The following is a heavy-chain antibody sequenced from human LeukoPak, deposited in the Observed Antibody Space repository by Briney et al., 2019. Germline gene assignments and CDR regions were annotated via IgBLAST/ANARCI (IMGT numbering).Heavy chain of an antibody. CDR2: ISYDGSNK. CDR1: GFTFSSYG. J-gene: IGHJ4*02. Sequence: PGGSLRLSCAASGFTFSSYGMHWVRQAPGKGLEWVAVISYDGSNKYYADSVKGRFTISRDNSKNTLYLQMNSLRAEDTAVYYCAKDLGKRNGDTAMVVLDYWGQGTLVTVSS. V-gene: IGHV3-30*18. D-gene: IGHD5-18*01. CDR3: AKDLGKRNGDTAMVVLDY.